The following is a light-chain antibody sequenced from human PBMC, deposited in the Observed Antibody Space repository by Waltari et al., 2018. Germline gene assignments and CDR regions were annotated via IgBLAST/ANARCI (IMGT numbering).Light chain of an antibody. J-gene: IGLJ3*02. CDR3: QTWGTGIYWI. V-gene: IGLV4-69*02. CDR1: CDFSHFA. CDR2: LNIDGSH. Sequence: QVVLTQSPSASASLGASVNLTCTLNCDFSHFAIAWHQLQPEQGPRYLMRLNIDGSHTRGDGIPVRFSGSSSGAERYLTISSLQSDDEADYYCQTWGTGIYWIFGGGTKLTVL.